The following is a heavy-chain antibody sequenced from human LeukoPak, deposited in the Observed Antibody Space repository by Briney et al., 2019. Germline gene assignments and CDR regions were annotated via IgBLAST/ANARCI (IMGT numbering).Heavy chain of an antibody. V-gene: IGHV3-43*01. CDR3: AKDRVYYYDSSAYGSYFDY. CDR1: GFTFDDYG. CDR2: ISWDGGNT. J-gene: IGHJ4*02. Sequence: GGSLRLSCAASGFTFDDYGMHWVRQGPGKGLEWVSLISWDGGNTYYADSVRGRFTISRDNSKNSLYLQMNSLRTEDTALYYCAKDRVYYYDSSAYGSYFDYWGQGTLVTVSS. D-gene: IGHD3-22*01.